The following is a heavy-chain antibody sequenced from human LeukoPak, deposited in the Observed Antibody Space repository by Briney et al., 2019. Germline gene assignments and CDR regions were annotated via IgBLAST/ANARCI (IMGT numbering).Heavy chain of an antibody. CDR2: INHSGST. J-gene: IGHJ4*02. D-gene: IGHD2-2*01. Sequence: SETLSLTCAVYGGSFSGYYWSWIRQPPGKGLEWIGEINHSGSTNYNPSPKSRVTISVDTSKNQFSLKLSSVTAADTAVYYCARTSKPAAMTNWGQGTLVTVSS. V-gene: IGHV4-34*01. CDR3: ARTSKPAAMTN. CDR1: GGSFSGYY.